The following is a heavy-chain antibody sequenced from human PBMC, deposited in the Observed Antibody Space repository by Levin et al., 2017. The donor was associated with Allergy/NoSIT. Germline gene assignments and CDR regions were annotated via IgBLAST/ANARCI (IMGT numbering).Heavy chain of an antibody. CDR3: ARLYPGDYDFWSAPRGGWFDP. Sequence: SQTLSLTCTVSGGSISSSSYYWGWIRQPPGKGLEWIGSIYYSGSTYYNPSLKSRVTISVDTSKNQFSLKLSSVTAADTAVYYCARLYPGDYDFWSAPRGGWFDPWGQGTLVTVSS. J-gene: IGHJ5*02. D-gene: IGHD3-3*01. V-gene: IGHV4-39*01. CDR1: GGSISSSSYY. CDR2: IYYSGST.